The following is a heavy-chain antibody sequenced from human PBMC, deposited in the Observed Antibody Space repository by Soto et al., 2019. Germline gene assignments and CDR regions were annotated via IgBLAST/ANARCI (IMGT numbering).Heavy chain of an antibody. V-gene: IGHV4-59*01. J-gene: IGHJ4*02. CDR3: FLQSGDGYFDY. Sequence: SETLSLTCTVSGGSINNYYWSRIRQAPGKGLEWIGYIYYNGITNYRPSLRSRVTMSVDTSKNHYSLRLTSVTAADTAMYYCFLQSGDGYFDYWGQGTLVTVSS. CDR1: GGSINNYY. CDR2: IYYNGIT. D-gene: IGHD3-10*01.